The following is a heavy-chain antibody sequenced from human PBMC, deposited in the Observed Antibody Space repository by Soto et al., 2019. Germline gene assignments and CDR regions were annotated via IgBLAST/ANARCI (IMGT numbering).Heavy chain of an antibody. Sequence: GASVKVSCKASGYTFTSYDINWVRQATGQGLEWMGWMNPNSGKTDYAQKFQGRVTITRNNSTSTAYMELSSLRSEDTAVYYCASGSNYDFWSGYYSGEDYYYYGMDVWGQGTTVTVSS. CDR3: ASGSNYDFWSGYYSGEDYYYYGMDV. J-gene: IGHJ6*02. D-gene: IGHD3-3*01. CDR1: GYTFTSYD. CDR2: MNPNSGKT. V-gene: IGHV1-8*01.